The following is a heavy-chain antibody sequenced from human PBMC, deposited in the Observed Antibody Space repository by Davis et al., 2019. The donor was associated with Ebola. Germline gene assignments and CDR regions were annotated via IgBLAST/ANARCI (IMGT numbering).Heavy chain of an antibody. CDR1: GYSISSGYY. J-gene: IGHJ5*02. CDR3: ARDREDIVVVVAAIHDWFDP. CDR2: IYHSGST. V-gene: IGHV4-38-2*02. Sequence: PGGSLRLSCAVSGYSISSGYYWGWIRQPPGKGLEWIGSIYHSGSTYYNPSLKSRVTISVVTSKNQFSLKLSSVTAADTAVYYCARDREDIVVVVAAIHDWFDPWGQGTLVTVSS. D-gene: IGHD2-15*01.